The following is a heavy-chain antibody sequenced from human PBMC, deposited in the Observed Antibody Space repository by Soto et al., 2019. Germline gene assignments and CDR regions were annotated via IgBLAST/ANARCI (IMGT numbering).Heavy chain of an antibody. CDR3: ARHGRTYYDFWSGYSDYYGMDV. V-gene: IGHV5-10-1*01. CDR2: IDPSDSYT. Sequence: GXTLKISFHGSVYIFTSYWISWVRQIPGKGLEWMGRIDPSDSYTNYSPSFQGHVTISADKSISTAYLQWSSLKASDTAMYYCARHGRTYYDFWSGYSDYYGMDVWGQGTTVTVSS. J-gene: IGHJ6*02. CDR1: VYIFTSYW. D-gene: IGHD3-3*01.